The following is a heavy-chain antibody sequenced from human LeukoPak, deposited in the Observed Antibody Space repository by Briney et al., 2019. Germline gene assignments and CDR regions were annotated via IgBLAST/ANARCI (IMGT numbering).Heavy chain of an antibody. D-gene: IGHD2-2*01. CDR3: ARDPGERDDCSSTSCPKFRETTFDY. V-gene: IGHV1-69*04. CDR1: GGTFSSYA. J-gene: IGHJ4*02. CDR2: IIPIFGIA. Sequence: SVKVSCKASGGTFSSYAISWVRQAPGQGLEWMGRIIPIFGIANYAQKFQGRVTITADKSTSTAYMELSSLRSEDTAVYYCARDPGERDDCSSTSCPKFRETTFDYWGQGTLVTVSS.